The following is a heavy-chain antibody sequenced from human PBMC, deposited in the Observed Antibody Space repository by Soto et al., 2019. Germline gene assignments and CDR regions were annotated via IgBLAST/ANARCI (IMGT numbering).Heavy chain of an antibody. CDR2: INPSGGST. D-gene: IGHD3-10*01. J-gene: IGHJ6*02. Sequence: ASVKVSCKASGYTFTSYYMHWVRQAPGQGLEWMGRINPSGGSTSYAQKFQGRVTMTRDTSTSTVYMELSSLRSEDTAVYYCARDHLRMGWFGEFRRKNYYYYGMDVWGQGTTVTVSS. V-gene: IGHV1-46*01. CDR1: GYTFTSYY. CDR3: ARDHLRMGWFGEFRRKNYYYYGMDV.